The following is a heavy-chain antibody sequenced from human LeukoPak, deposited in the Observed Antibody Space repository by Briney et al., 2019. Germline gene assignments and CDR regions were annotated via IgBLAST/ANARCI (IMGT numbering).Heavy chain of an antibody. CDR2: IWYDGSNK. CDR3: ARAHYDILTGFVLDY. Sequence: GGSLRLSCAASGFTFSSYGMHWVRQAPGKGLEWVAVIWYDGSNKYYADSVKGRFTISRDNSKNTLYLQMNSLRAEDTAVYYCARAHYDILTGFVLDYWGQGTLVTVSS. D-gene: IGHD3-9*01. J-gene: IGHJ4*02. V-gene: IGHV3-33*01. CDR1: GFTFSSYG.